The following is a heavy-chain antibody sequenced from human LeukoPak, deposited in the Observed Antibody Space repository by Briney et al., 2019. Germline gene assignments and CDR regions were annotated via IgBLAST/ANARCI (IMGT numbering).Heavy chain of an antibody. CDR3: ARGRLRQGWFDP. D-gene: IGHD4-17*01. Sequence: GRSLRLSCAASGFTFSSYEMNWVRQAPGKGLEWVSYISSSGSTIYYADSVKGRFTISRDNAKNSLYLQMNSLRAEDTAVYYCARGRLRQGWFDPWGQGTLVTVSS. CDR1: GFTFSSYE. J-gene: IGHJ5*02. V-gene: IGHV3-48*03. CDR2: ISSSGSTI.